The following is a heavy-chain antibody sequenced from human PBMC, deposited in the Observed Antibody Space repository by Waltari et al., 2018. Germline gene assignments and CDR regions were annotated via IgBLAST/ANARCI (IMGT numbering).Heavy chain of an antibody. J-gene: IGHJ4*02. CDR2: ISYDGSNK. Sequence: VRQAPGKGLEWVAVISYDGSNKYYADSVKGRFTISRDNSKNTLYLQMNSLRAEDTAVYYCASSCEQWLVWGPESYFDYWGQGTLVTVSS. D-gene: IGHD6-19*01. CDR3: ASSCEQWLVWGPESYFDY. V-gene: IGHV3-30-3*01.